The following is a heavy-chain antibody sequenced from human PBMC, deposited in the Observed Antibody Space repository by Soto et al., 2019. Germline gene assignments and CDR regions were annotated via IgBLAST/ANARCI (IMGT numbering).Heavy chain of an antibody. V-gene: IGHV1-69*12. CDR1: VGTFSSYA. D-gene: IGHD4-17*01. Sequence: QVQLVQSGAEVKKPGSSVKVSCKASVGTFSSYAISWVRQAPGQGLEWMGGIIPIFGTADYAQKFQGRVTITADDSTSTAFMDLSSLRSEDTAMYYCARHDDSHSYYYGMDVWGQGTTVTVSS. J-gene: IGHJ6*02. CDR3: ARHDDSHSYYYGMDV. CDR2: IIPIFGTA.